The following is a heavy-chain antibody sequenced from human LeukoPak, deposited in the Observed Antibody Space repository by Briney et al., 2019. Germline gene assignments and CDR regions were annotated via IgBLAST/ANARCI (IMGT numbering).Heavy chain of an antibody. CDR3: ARGGYSSSWYRDTR. CDR2: INPNSGGT. CDR1: GYTFTGYY. V-gene: IGHV1-2*02. Sequence: ASVKVSCKASGYTFTGYYMHRVRQAPGQGLEWMGWINPNSGGTNYAQKFQGRVTMTRDTSISTAYMELSRLRSDDTAVYYCARGGYSSSWYRDTRWGQGTLVTVSS. D-gene: IGHD6-13*01. J-gene: IGHJ4*02.